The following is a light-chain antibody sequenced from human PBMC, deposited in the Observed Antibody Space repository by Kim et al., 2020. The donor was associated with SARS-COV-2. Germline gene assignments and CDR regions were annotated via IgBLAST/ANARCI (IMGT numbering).Light chain of an antibody. V-gene: IGLV3-21*04. CDR1: DIGTKS. CDR2: YDT. Sequence: SYELTQPPSVSEAPGKTATITCGGDDIGTKSVHWYQQNPGQAPVLVIYYDTDRPSGIPERFSASNSGNTATLTVSRVEAGDEADYYCQVWDSGSDQWVFG. CDR3: QVWDSGSDQWV. J-gene: IGLJ3*02.